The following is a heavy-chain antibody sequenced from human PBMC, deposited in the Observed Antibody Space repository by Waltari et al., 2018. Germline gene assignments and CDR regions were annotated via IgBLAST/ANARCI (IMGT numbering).Heavy chain of an antibody. J-gene: IGHJ4*02. CDR3: ARITGTTGSSFDY. CDR2: IIPILGIA. D-gene: IGHD1-20*01. V-gene: IGHV1-69*04. CDR1: GGTFSSYA. Sequence: QVQLVQSGAGVKKPGSSVQVSCKASGGTFSSYAISWVRQAPGQGLEWMGGIIPILGIANYAQKFQGRVTITADESTSTAYMELSSLRSEDTAVYYCARITGTTGSSFDYWGQGTLVTVSS.